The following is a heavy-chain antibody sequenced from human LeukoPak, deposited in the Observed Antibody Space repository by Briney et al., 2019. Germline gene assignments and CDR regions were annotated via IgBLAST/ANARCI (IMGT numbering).Heavy chain of an antibody. J-gene: IGHJ3*02. CDR2: INANSGGT. CDR1: GYTFTSYY. V-gene: IGHV1-2*06. Sequence: VASVKVSCKASGYTFTSYYMHWVRQAPGQGLEWMGRINANSGGTNYAQKFQGRVTMTRDTSISTAYMELSRLRSDDTAVYYCARERSRLVVTNDGDAFDIWGQGTMVTVSS. D-gene: IGHD2-21*02. CDR3: ARERSRLVVTNDGDAFDI.